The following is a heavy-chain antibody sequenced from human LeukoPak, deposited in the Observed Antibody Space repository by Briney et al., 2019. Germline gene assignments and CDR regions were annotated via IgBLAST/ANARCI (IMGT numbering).Heavy chain of an antibody. D-gene: IGHD5-24*01. V-gene: IGHV4-59*01. CDR3: AGEEWLPYYYYYYMDV. CDR1: GGSISSYY. CDR2: IYYSGST. Sequence: SETLSLTCTVSGGSISSYYWSWIRQPPGKGLEWIGYIYYSGSTNYNPSLKSRVTISVDTSKNQFSLKLSSVTAADTAVYYCAGEEWLPYYYYYYMDVWGKGTTVTVSS. J-gene: IGHJ6*03.